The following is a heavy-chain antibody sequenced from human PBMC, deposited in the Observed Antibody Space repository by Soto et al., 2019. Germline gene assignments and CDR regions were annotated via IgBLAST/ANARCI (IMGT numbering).Heavy chain of an antibody. CDR3: ARVLYYYDSSGYPDY. D-gene: IGHD3-22*01. CDR1: GYTFTSYG. CDR2: ISAYNGNT. J-gene: IGHJ4*02. V-gene: IGHV1-18*01. Sequence: QVQLVQSGAEVKKPGASVKVSCKASGYTFTSYGISWVRQAPGQGLEWMGWISAYNGNTNYAQKLQGRGTMTTDTSTSTAYMELRSLRSDDTALYYCARVLYYYDSSGYPDYWGQGTLVTVSS.